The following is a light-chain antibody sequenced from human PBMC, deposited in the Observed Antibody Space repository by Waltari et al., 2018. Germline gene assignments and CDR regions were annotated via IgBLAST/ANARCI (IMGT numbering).Light chain of an antibody. CDR1: NSDVGRYNL. Sequence: QSAPTQPASVSGSPGQSITISCTGTNSDVGRYNLVSWYQQHPDKAPKLIIYDVTERPSGVSDRLSGSKSGNTASLTISGLQAEDEADYDCCSYAGSFTWVFGGGTKLTVL. V-gene: IGLV2-23*02. CDR3: CSYAGSFTWV. J-gene: IGLJ3*02. CDR2: DVT.